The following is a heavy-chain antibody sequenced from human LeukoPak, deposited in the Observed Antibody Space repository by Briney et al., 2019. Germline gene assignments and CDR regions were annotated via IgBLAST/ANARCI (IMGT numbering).Heavy chain of an antibody. CDR1: GLSLNNYA. CDR3: AKSSGWYDYMDV. CDR2: SSSSDDGK. V-gene: IGHV3-23*01. Sequence: GGSLRLSCTASGLSLNNYAMSWVRQVPGKGLEWVSASSSSDDGKWYAESVRGRFTISRDTSKNTVYLQMNSLRVEDTAVYYCAKSSGWYDYMDVWGKGTTVTVSS. D-gene: IGHD6-19*01. J-gene: IGHJ6*03.